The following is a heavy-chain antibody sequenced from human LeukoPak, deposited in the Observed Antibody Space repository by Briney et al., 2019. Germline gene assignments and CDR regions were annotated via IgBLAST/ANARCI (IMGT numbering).Heavy chain of an antibody. CDR2: IYYSGTT. Sequence: SETLSLTCTVSGDSIASSGYYWSWVRQPPGKGLEWIATIYYSGTTYYNAPLKSRVTISVDTSENQFSLKLSSVTAADTAVYYCARYVVVTAKYYFDYWGQGTLVTVSS. CDR3: ARYVVVTAKYYFDY. J-gene: IGHJ4*02. V-gene: IGHV4-39*01. D-gene: IGHD2-21*02. CDR1: GDSIASSGYY.